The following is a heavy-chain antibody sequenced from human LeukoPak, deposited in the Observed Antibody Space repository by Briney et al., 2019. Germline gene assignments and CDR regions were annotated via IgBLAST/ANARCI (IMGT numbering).Heavy chain of an antibody. V-gene: IGHV3-13*01. J-gene: IGHJ6*02. Sequence: GGSLRLSCAASGFTFSNYDMHWVRHATGKGLEWVSAIGTAGDTYYPGSVKGRFTISRQYAKHSLDLQMNSLRAGDTAVYYCARGPATVTASYYYYGMDVWGQGTTVTVSS. CDR3: ARGPATVTASYYYYGMDV. CDR2: IGTAGDT. D-gene: IGHD4-17*01. CDR1: GFTFSNYD.